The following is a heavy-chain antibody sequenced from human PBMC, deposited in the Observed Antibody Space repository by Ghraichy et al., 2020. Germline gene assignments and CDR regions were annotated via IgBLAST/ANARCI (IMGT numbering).Heavy chain of an antibody. Sequence: LSLTCVASGFIFSDHYMSWIRQAPGKGLEWVSYISRSGTDRYYADSVKGRFTISRDNAKNSLFLQVDSLSAEDTAVYYCARESGSYGRGSYGYWGQGTLVTVSS. CDR2: ISRSGTDR. CDR1: GFIFSDHY. V-gene: IGHV3-11*04. D-gene: IGHD1-26*01. J-gene: IGHJ4*02. CDR3: ARESGSYGRGSYGY.